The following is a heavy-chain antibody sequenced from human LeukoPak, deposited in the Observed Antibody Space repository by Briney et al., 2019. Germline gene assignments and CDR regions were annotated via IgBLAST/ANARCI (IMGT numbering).Heavy chain of an antibody. Sequence: GDSLKISCKGSGYSFSNYWIGWVRQMPGKGLEWMGIIYPRDSDTRYRPSFQGQVTISADRSISTAYLQWSSLKATDTAMYYCARHIGSTWGFDPWGQGTLVTVSS. D-gene: IGHD6-13*01. J-gene: IGHJ5*02. CDR3: ARHIGSTWGFDP. V-gene: IGHV5-51*01. CDR1: GYSFSNYW. CDR2: IYPRDSDT.